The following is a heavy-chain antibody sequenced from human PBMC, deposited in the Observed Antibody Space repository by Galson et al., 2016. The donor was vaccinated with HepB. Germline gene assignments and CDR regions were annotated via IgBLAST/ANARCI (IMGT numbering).Heavy chain of an antibody. V-gene: IGHV3-23*01. CDR3: AKDRAPSVLSPRMED. Sequence: SLRLSCAASGFTFSSYAMNWVRQAPGKGLEWVSHISRSGATTHDADSVKGRFTISRDNSKNTLYLQMNSLSPADTAVYYCAKDRAPSVLSPRMEDWGQGILVTAAS. CDR1: GFTFSSYA. D-gene: IGHD1-1*01. CDR2: ISRSGATT. J-gene: IGHJ4*02.